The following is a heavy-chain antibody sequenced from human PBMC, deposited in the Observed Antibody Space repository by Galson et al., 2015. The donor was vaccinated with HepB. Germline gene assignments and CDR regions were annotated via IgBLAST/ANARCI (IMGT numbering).Heavy chain of an antibody. Sequence: CAISGDSVSTNSADWSWIRQSPSRGLEWLGRTYYRSKWHNDYAVSVKSRITINADTSKNQFSLQLNSVTPEDTAVYYCARGIGWIDYWGRGTLVTVSS. D-gene: IGHD6-19*01. CDR2: TYYRSKWHN. J-gene: IGHJ4*02. CDR1: GDSVSTNSAD. CDR3: ARGIGWIDY. V-gene: IGHV6-1*01.